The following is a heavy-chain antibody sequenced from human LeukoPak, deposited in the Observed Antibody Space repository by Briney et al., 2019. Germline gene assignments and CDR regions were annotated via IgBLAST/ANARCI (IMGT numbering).Heavy chain of an antibody. J-gene: IGHJ6*03. CDR3: ASLSSSWYYVDYYYYYMDV. Sequence: SETLSLTCAVYGGSFSGYYWSWIRQPPGKGLEWIGEINHSGSTNYNPSLKSRVTISVDTSKNQFSLKLSSVTAADTAVYYCASLSSSWYYVDYYYYYMDVWGKGTTVTVAS. D-gene: IGHD6-13*01. CDR2: INHSGST. V-gene: IGHV4-34*01. CDR1: GGSFSGYY.